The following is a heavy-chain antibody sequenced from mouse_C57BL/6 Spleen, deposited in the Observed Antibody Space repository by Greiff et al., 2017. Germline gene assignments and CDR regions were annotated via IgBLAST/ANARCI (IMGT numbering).Heavy chain of an antibody. J-gene: IGHJ1*03. CDR1: GFTFSNYW. CDR3: TALDYGSSFYWYFDV. CDR2: IRLKSDNYAT. D-gene: IGHD1-1*01. Sequence: EVKLMESGGGLVQPGGSMKLSCVASGFTFSNYWMNWVRQSPEKGLEWVAQIRLKSDNYATHYAESVKGRFTISRDDSKSSVYLQMNNLRAEDTGIYYCTALDYGSSFYWYFDVWGTGTTVTVSS. V-gene: IGHV6-3*01.